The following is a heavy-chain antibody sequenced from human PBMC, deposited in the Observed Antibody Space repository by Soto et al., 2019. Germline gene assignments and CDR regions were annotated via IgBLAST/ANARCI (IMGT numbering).Heavy chain of an antibody. Sequence: SETLSLTCTVSGGSISSGGYYWSWLRQHPGKGLEWIGYIYYSGSTNYNPSLKSRVTISVDTSKNQFSLKLSSVTAADTAVYYCARDKLGYCSSTSCYAVGWFDPWGQGTLVTVSS. J-gene: IGHJ5*02. CDR3: ARDKLGYCSSTSCYAVGWFDP. D-gene: IGHD2-2*01. CDR2: IYYSGST. CDR1: GGSISSGGYY. V-gene: IGHV4-61*08.